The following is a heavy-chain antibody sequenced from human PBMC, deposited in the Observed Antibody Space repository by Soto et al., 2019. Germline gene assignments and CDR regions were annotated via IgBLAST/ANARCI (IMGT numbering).Heavy chain of an antibody. V-gene: IGHV3-30-3*01. D-gene: IGHD6-13*01. CDR3: ARGSDGIAADNYFDY. CDR2: ISYDGSNK. CDR1: GFTFSSYA. J-gene: IGHJ4*02. Sequence: GGSLRLSCAASGFTFSSYAMHWVRQAPGKGLEWVAVISYDGSNKYYADSVKGRFTISRDNSKNTLYLQMNSLRAEDTAVYYCARGSDGIAADNYFDYWGQGTLVTVSS.